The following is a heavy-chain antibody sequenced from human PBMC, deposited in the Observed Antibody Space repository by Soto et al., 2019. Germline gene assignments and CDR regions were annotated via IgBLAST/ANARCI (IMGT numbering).Heavy chain of an antibody. CDR1: GGSISSGGYY. CDR3: ARDRGYGDYPSYYYYVMDV. Sequence: SETLSLTCTVSGGSISSGGYYWSWIRQHPGKGLEWIGYIYYSGSTYYNPSLKSRVTISVDTSKNQFSLKLSSVTAADTAVYYCARDRGYGDYPSYYYYVMDVWAQGPTVTVSS. J-gene: IGHJ6*02. V-gene: IGHV4-31*03. D-gene: IGHD4-17*01. CDR2: IYYSGST.